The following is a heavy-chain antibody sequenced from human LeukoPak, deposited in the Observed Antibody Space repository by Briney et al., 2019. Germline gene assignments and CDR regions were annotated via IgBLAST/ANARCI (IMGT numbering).Heavy chain of an antibody. Sequence: PGRSLRLSCAASGLIFSSYAMHWVSQAPGKGLEWVAVISYDGSNEYYADSVKGRFTISRDNSKNTLYLQMNSLRAEDTAVYYCARDLDYRGFIQLWLGAFDIWGQGPMVTVSS. CDR1: GLIFSSYA. CDR2: ISYDGSNE. D-gene: IGHD5-18*01. V-gene: IGHV3-30*04. CDR3: ARDLDYRGFIQLWLGAFDI. J-gene: IGHJ3*02.